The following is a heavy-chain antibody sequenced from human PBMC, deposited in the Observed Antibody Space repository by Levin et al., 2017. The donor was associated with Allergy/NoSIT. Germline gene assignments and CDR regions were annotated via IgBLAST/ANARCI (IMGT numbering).Heavy chain of an antibody. J-gene: IGHJ6*02. V-gene: IGHV1-18*01. CDR1: GYTFTSYG. CDR2: ISAYNGNT. CDR3: ARDKRPPGRYFDWSLAPSYWDYGMDV. Sequence: ASVKVSCKASGYTFTSYGISWVRQAPGQGLEWMGWISAYNGNTNYAQKLQGRVTMTTDTSTSTAYMELRSLRSDDTAVYYCARDKRPPGRYFDWSLAPSYWDYGMDVWGQGTTVTVSS. D-gene: IGHD3-9*01.